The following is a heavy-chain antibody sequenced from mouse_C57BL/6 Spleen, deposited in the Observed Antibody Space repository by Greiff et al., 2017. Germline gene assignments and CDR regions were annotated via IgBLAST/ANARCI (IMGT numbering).Heavy chain of an antibody. CDR3: ARGVYGYDVDY. CDR2: IYPGDGST. D-gene: IGHD2-2*01. Sequence: VQLQQSGAELVKPGASVKISCKASGYAFSSYWMTWVKPRPGKGLEWIGKIYPGDGSTNYNGKFKGTATLTADKSSSPAYMQLSSLTSEDSAVDFCARGVYGYDVDYWGQGTTVTVSS. J-gene: IGHJ2*01. CDR1: GYAFSSYW. V-gene: IGHV1-80*01.